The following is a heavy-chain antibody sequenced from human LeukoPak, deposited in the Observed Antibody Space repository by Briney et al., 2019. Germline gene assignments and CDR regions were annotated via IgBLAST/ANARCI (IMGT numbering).Heavy chain of an antibody. CDR2: IWYDGNNK. D-gene: IGHD2-2*01. CDR3: GRHKWLVPGLLDN. V-gene: IGHV3-33*01. J-gene: IGHJ4*02. CDR1: GFNFSSYC. Sequence: HPGGSLRLSCAASGFNFSSYCMLWVRQAPAKGLEWVAVIWYDGNNKYYADSVKGRFTISRDNSKNTMYLQMNSLRVEDTAVYYCGRHKWLVPGLLDNWGQGTLVTVSS.